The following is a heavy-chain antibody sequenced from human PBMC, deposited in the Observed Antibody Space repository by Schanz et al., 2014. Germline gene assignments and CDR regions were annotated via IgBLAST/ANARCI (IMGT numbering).Heavy chain of an antibody. D-gene: IGHD1-26*01. CDR2: ISFDGRNK. J-gene: IGHJ4*02. CDR3: VKVCRGSGCSFLDY. CDR1: GFTFSNYA. Sequence: QVQLVESGGGVVQPGRSLRLSCAASGFTFSNYAMHWVRQAPGKGLDWLAVISFDGRNKYHAQSVKGRFTISRDNSKNTLYLQMNSLRPEDTAVYYCVKVCRGSGCSFLDYWGQGTLVTVSS. V-gene: IGHV3-30*18.